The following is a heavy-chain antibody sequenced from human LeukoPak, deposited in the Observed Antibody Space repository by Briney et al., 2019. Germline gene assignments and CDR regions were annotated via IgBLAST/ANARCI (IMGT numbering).Heavy chain of an antibody. V-gene: IGHV3-48*03. D-gene: IGHD4/OR15-4a*01. CDR3: AREANFGSMGWFDP. Sequence: PGVSLRLSCAASGFTFSSYEMNWVRQAPGKGLECFSYISSSGSTIYYAGSVKGRYTISRDNAMNSLSLQMSSLRAEDTAVYYCAREANFGSMGWFDPWGQGTLVTVSS. J-gene: IGHJ5*02. CDR1: GFTFSSYE. CDR2: ISSSGSTI.